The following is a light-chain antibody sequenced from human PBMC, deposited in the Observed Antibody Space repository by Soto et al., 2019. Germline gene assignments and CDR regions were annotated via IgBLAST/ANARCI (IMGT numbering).Light chain of an antibody. CDR3: QQSSEATWT. CDR1: RSLTRW. J-gene: IGKJ1*01. Sequence: IQMSQSPSTLSASVGDRVTITCRASRSLTRWLAWYQQKPGRAPKLLIYAASSLQSGVPSRFSGSGSGTDFTLTISSLQPEDFATYYCQQSSEATWTFGQGTKVEIK. V-gene: IGKV1-39*01. CDR2: AAS.